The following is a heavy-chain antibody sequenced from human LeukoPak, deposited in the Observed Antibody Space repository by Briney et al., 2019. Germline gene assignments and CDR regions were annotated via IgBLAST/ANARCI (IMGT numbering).Heavy chain of an antibody. D-gene: IGHD6-19*01. Sequence: SETLSLTCTVSGYSISTSYYWGWIRQPPGKGLEWIGSIYHSGNTYYNPSLKSRVTISLDTSKNQFYLKLTPVTAADTAVYYCATDSGWYGGQRFDYWGQGTLVPVSS. CDR2: IYHSGNT. CDR1: GYSISTSYY. V-gene: IGHV4-38-2*02. J-gene: IGHJ4*02. CDR3: ATDSGWYGGQRFDY.